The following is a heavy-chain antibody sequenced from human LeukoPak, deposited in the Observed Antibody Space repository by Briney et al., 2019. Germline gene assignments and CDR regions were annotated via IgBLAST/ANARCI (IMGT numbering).Heavy chain of an antibody. CDR1: DYSISSGYGYY. J-gene: IGHJ6*03. D-gene: IGHD3-10*01. CDR3: ARGQSRATMIRGLKPYYYYMDV. CDR2: IYHSGIT. V-gene: IGHV4-38-2*02. Sequence: SETLSLTCTVSDYSISSGYGYYWGWIRQPPGKGLEWIGNIYHSGITYYNHFNSSLKSRVTISIDTSKNQFSLKLSSVTAADTAVYYCARGQSRATMIRGLKPYYYYMDVWGKGTTVIVSS.